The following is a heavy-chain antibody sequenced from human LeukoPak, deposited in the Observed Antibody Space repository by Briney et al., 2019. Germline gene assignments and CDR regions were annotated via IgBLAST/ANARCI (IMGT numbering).Heavy chain of an antibody. CDR3: ARSEYDYVWGSPYDY. CDR2: ISYDGSNK. D-gene: IGHD3-16*01. CDR1: GFTFSSYA. Sequence: GGSLRLSCAASGFTFSSYAMHWVRQAPGKGLEWVAVISYDGSNKYYADSVKGRFTISRGNSKNTLYLQMNSLRAEDTAVYYCARSEYDYVWGSPYDYWGQGTLVTVSS. V-gene: IGHV3-30-3*01. J-gene: IGHJ4*02.